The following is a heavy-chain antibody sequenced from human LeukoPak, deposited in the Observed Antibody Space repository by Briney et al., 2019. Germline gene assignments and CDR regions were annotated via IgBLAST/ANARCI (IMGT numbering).Heavy chain of an antibody. D-gene: IGHD2-2*01. J-gene: IGHJ6*02. CDR3: ARAVCCSSTSCYADYYYYGMDV. V-gene: IGHV1-69*01. CDR1: GGTFSSYA. Sequence: GASVKVSCKASGGTFSSYAISWVRQAPGQGLEWMGGIIPIFGTANYAQKFQGRVTITADESTSTAYMELSSLRSEDTAVYYCARAVCCSSTSCYADYYYYGMDVWGQGTTVTVSS. CDR2: IIPIFGTA.